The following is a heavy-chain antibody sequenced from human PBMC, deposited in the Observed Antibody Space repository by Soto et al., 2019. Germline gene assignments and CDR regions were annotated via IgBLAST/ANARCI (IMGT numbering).Heavy chain of an antibody. V-gene: IGHV3-30*18. CDR2: ISYDGSNK. CDR1: GFTFSSYG. J-gene: IGHJ4*02. Sequence: GGSLRLSCAASGFTFSSYGMHWVLQAPGKGLEWVAVISYDGSNKYYADSVKGRFTISRDNSKNTLYLQMNSLRAEDTAVYYCAKPRQITSLLLYYFDYWGQGTLVTVSS. D-gene: IGHD2-15*01. CDR3: AKPRQITSLLLYYFDY.